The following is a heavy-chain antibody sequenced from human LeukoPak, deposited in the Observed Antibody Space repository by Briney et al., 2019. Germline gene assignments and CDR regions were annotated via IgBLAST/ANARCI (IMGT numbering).Heavy chain of an antibody. V-gene: IGHV3-30*04. CDR2: ISYDGSEK. D-gene: IGHD4-17*01. CDR3: ARDLGEDTTA. J-gene: IGHJ5*02. Sequence: PGRSPRLSCVASGFTFSSYAIHWVRQAPGKGLEWVAMISYDGSEKYYADFVKGRFSISRDNSKNTLHLEMDSLRAEDTALYYCARDLGEDTTAWGQGTLVTVSS. CDR1: GFTFSSYA.